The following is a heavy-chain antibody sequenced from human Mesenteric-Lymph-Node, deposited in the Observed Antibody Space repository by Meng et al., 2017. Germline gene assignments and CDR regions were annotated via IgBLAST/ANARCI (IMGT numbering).Heavy chain of an antibody. J-gene: IGHJ3*02. CDR1: GGSISSGSYC. Sequence: LRLSCTVSGGSISSGSYCWSWIRQPAGKGLEWIGRIYTSGSTNYNPSLKSRVTISVDTSKNQFSLKLSSVTAADTAVYYCARENYYYDSSGLGDDAFDIWGQGTMVTVSS. CDR3: ARENYYYDSSGLGDDAFDI. CDR2: IYTSGST. D-gene: IGHD3-22*01. V-gene: IGHV4-61*02.